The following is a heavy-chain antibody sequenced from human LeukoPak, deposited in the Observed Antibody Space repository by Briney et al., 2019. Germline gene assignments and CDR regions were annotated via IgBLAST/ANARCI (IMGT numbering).Heavy chain of an antibody. D-gene: IGHD2-21*01. CDR2: VYYSGNT. CDR3: ARSLAYATGLY. V-gene: IGHV4-59*08. CDR1: GGSISGYY. J-gene: IGHJ4*02. Sequence: SETLSLTCTVSGGSISGYYWSWLRQPPGKRLEWIGYVYYSGNTGYNPSLKSRVTISIDTSKNQFSLKLSSVTAADTAVYYCARSLAYATGLYWGQGTLVSVSS.